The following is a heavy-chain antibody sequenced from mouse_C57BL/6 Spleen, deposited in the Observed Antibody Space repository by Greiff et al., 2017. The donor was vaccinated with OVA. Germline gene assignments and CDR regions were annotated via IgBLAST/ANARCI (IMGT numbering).Heavy chain of an antibody. CDR1: GFTFTDYY. Sequence: EVQLVESGGGLVQPGGSLSLSCAASGFTFTDYYMSWVRQPPGKALEWLGFIRNKANGYSTASRASVTGRFTISRDNSQSILYLQMNALRAADSATYYCASGAAQIFAYWGQGTLVTVSA. J-gene: IGHJ3*01. CDR3: ASGAAQIFAY. V-gene: IGHV7-3*01. CDR2: IRNKANGYST. D-gene: IGHD3-2*02.